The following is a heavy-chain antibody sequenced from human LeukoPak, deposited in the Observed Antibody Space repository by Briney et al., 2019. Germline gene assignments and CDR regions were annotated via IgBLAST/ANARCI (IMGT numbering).Heavy chain of an antibody. J-gene: IGHJ4*02. CDR3: VRHYKSSRTTVFDH. CDR1: GGSLRVYY. CDR2: IYYSGST. D-gene: IGHD4-11*01. Sequence: SETLSLTCTVSGGSLRVYYWSCIPHPPERGLEWFACIYYSGSTKYNPSLKSRVTISIDTSKNQFTLRLSSVTAADTAVYYCVRHYKSSRTTVFDHWGQGTLVTVSS. V-gene: IGHV4-59*08.